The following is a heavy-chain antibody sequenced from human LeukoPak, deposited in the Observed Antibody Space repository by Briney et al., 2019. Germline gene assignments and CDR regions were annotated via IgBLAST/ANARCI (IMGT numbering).Heavy chain of an antibody. D-gene: IGHD2-2*01. CDR2: IIPILGTA. CDR1: GGTFSCYT. J-gene: IGHJ5*02. CDR3: ARGAYCSNTNCCSSVGNWFDP. Sequence: GSSVKVSCRASGGTFSCYTISWMRQAPGQGLEWMGRIIPILGTANYAQKFQGRVTLTADKSTSTAYMELSSLRSEDTAVYYCARGAYCSNTNCCSSVGNWFDPWGQGTLVTVSS. V-gene: IGHV1-69*08.